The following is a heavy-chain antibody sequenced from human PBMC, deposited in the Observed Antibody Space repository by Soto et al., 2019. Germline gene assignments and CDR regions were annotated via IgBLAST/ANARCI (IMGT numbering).Heavy chain of an antibody. CDR1: GGTFSSYA. CDR3: ARGGPYIVVATGGAFDI. D-gene: IGHD2-15*01. V-gene: IGHV1-69*06. CDR2: IIPIFGTA. Sequence: SVKVSCKASGGTFSSYAISWVRQAPGQGLEWMGGIIPIFGTANYAQKFQGRVTITADKSTSTAYMELSSLRSEDTAVYYCARGGPYIVVATGGAFDICGQGTMLTVSS. J-gene: IGHJ3*02.